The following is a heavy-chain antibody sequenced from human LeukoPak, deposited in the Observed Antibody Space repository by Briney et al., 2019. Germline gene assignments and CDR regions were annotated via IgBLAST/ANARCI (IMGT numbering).Heavy chain of an antibody. CDR2: IYYSGST. J-gene: IGHJ4*02. V-gene: IGHV4-39*07. Sequence: PSETLSLTCTVSGGSISSSSYYWGWIRQPPGKGLEWIGSIYYSGSTYYNPSLKSRVTISVDTSKNQFSLKLSSVTAADTAVYYCARRTSEAGYYYSPPHFDYWGQGSLVTVSS. CDR1: GGSISSSSYY. CDR3: ARRTSEAGYYYSPPHFDY. D-gene: IGHD3-22*01.